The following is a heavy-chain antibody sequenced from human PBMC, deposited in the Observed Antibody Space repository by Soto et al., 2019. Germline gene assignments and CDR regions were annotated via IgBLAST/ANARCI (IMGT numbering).Heavy chain of an antibody. CDR1: GYTFTNYY. CDR2: INPSGGRP. Sequence: PSVKVSCKASGYTFTNYYMHWVRQAPGQGLEWMGIINPSGGRPTYAQKFLGRVTMTRDTSTSTVYMELNSLRSEDAAVYYCARTPSGYNDYWGQGALVTVSS. V-gene: IGHV1-46*01. D-gene: IGHD3-22*01. CDR3: ARTPSGYNDY. J-gene: IGHJ4*02.